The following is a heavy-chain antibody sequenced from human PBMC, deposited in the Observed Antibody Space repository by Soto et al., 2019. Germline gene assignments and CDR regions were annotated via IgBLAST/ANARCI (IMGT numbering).Heavy chain of an antibody. CDR1: GGTFSSYA. CDR3: ARGDEGYCSGGSCFYYYYYYGMDV. J-gene: IGHJ6*02. Sequence: GASVKVSCKASGGTFSSYAISWVLQAPGQGLEWMGGIIPIFGTANYAQKFQGRVTITADESTSTAYMELSSLRSEDTAVYYCARGDEGYCSGGSCFYYYYYYGMDVWGQGTTVTAP. V-gene: IGHV1-69*13. D-gene: IGHD2-15*01. CDR2: IIPIFGTA.